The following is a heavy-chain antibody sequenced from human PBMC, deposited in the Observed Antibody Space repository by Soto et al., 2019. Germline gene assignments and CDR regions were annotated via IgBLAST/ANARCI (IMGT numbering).Heavy chain of an antibody. CDR1: GYPVTAYY. CDR2: INPATGAA. D-gene: IGHD3-16*01. Sequence: QLHLVQSGAVVKKPGASVTVSCSASGYPVTAYYMHWVRQAPGRGLEWMGGINPATGAAKYTQTFRGRATLTRDTSPSTVFMELRGLTSEDTAVFYCASGGGVGGAGSAAFEMWGQGTLVTVSS. CDR3: ASGGGVGGAGSAAFEM. J-gene: IGHJ3*02. V-gene: IGHV1-2*02.